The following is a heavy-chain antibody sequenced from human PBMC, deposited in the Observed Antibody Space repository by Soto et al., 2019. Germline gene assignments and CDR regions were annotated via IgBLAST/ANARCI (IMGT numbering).Heavy chain of an antibody. V-gene: IGHV3-23*01. CDR3: VKGGPARTTSRIHP. CDR2: ISGSGGST. CDR1: GFTFSSYA. J-gene: IGHJ5*02. Sequence: PGGSLRLSCAASGFTFSSYAMSWVRQAPGKGLEWVSAISGSGGSTYYADSVKGRFTISRDNSRNTLYLQMNSLRAEDTAVYYCVKGGPARTTSRIHPWGQGTLVTVSS. D-gene: IGHD1-1*01.